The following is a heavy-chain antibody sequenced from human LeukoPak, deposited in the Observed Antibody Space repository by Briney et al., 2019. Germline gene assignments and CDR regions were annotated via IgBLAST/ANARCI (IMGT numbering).Heavy chain of an antibody. D-gene: IGHD2-2*01. Sequence: PGGSLRLSCAASGFTFSSYSMNWVRQAPGKGLEWISYINTDSSDIHYADSVKGRFTISGDNARNTLFLQLSSLRAEDSAVYYCARDTFQPGLIDSWGQGTLVTASS. J-gene: IGHJ4*02. CDR2: INTDSSDI. CDR1: GFTFSSYS. CDR3: ARDTFQPGLIDS. V-gene: IGHV3-21*05.